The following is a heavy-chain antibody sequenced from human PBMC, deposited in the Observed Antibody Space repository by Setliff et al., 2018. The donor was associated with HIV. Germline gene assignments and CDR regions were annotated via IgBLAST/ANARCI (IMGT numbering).Heavy chain of an antibody. D-gene: IGHD6-13*01. Sequence: AGGSLRLSCAASGFTFSNFAMHWVRQAPGKGLEWVAVIWYDGSNQNYADSVKGRPTISRDNSNNILHLQMNSLTPEDTAVYHCARYSSSWHTFDYWGQGTPVTVSS. J-gene: IGHJ4*02. CDR2: IWYDGSNQ. CDR1: GFTFSNFA. CDR3: ARYSSSWHTFDY. V-gene: IGHV3-33*01.